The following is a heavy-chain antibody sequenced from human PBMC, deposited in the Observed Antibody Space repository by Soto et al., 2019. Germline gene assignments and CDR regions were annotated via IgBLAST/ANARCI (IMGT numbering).Heavy chain of an antibody. J-gene: IGHJ6*03. Sequence: PSQTLSLTCTVSGGSISRGGYYWSWIRQHPGKGLEWIGYIYYSGSTYYNPSLKSRVTISVDTSKNQFSLKLSSVTAADTAVYYCARVRSGYDLIISYYYYMDVWGKGTTVTVSS. D-gene: IGHD5-12*01. CDR3: ARVRSGYDLIISYYYYMDV. CDR1: GGSISRGGYY. V-gene: IGHV4-31*03. CDR2: IYYSGST.